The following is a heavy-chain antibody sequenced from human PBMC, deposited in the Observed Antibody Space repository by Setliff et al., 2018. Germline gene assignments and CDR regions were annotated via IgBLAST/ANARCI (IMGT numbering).Heavy chain of an antibody. J-gene: IGHJ6*03. Sequence: GASVKVSCKASGYTLSSYYMHWVRQAPGQGLEWMGLINPTGESTVYAEKFQGRVSMTRDTSTSTVYMDLESLKSGDTAIYYCASGIIAYASWAPNKHAYYYYMDVWGNGTTVTVSS. CDR3: ASGIIAYASWAPNKHAYYYYMDV. D-gene: IGHD2-2*01. V-gene: IGHV1-46*01. CDR2: INPTGEST. CDR1: GYTLSSYY.